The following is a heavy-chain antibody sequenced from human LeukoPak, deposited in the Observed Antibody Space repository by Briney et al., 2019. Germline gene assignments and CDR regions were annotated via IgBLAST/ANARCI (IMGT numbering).Heavy chain of an antibody. Sequence: GGSLRLSCAASGFTFSSYAINWVRQAPGKGLEWVAVISYDGSHKYSADSVKGRFTISRDNSKNTLYLQMNSLRTEDTAVYFCSASRPHYGDYYGLDVWGHGTTVTVSS. CDR1: GFTFSSYA. V-gene: IGHV3-30*03. CDR3: SASRPHYGDYYGLDV. D-gene: IGHD4/OR15-4a*01. J-gene: IGHJ6*02. CDR2: ISYDGSHK.